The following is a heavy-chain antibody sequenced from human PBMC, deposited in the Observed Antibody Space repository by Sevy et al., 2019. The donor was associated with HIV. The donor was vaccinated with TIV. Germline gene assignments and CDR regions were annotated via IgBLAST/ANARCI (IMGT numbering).Heavy chain of an antibody. V-gene: IGHV3-48*03. CDR2: ISSSGSTI. J-gene: IGHJ4*02. D-gene: IGHD3-22*01. CDR1: GFTFSSYE. Sequence: GGSLRLSCAASGFTFSSYEMNWVRQAPGKGLEWVSYISSSGSTIYYADSVKGRFTISRDNAKNSLYLQMNSLRAEDTAVYYCAKDSGISAQIVVALRYWGQGTQVTVSS. CDR3: AKDSGISAQIVVALRY.